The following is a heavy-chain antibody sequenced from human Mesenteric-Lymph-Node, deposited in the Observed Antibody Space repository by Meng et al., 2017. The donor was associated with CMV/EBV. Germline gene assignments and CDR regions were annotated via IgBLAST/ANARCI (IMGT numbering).Heavy chain of an antibody. CDR2: IYNIGRI. D-gene: IGHD4/OR15-4a*01. V-gene: IGHV4-31*02. CDR1: GGSISSGGYY. J-gene: IGHJ2*01. CDR3: ARGWTNYGEGGYFDL. Sequence: GGSISSGGYYWSWIRQYPGKGLEWIGDIYNIGRIYYNPSLKSRVSISIETSKNQFSLKLSSVTAADTAVYYCARGWTNYGEGGYFDLWGRGTLVTVSS.